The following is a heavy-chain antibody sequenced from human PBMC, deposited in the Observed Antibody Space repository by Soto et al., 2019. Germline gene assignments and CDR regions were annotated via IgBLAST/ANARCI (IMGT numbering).Heavy chain of an antibody. CDR3: ATGNRITMVRGVQDFDY. Sequence: ASVKVPCKVSGYTLTELSMHWVRQAPGKGLEWMGGFDPEDGETIYAQKFQGRVTMTEDTSTDTAYMELSSLRSEDTAVYYCATGNRITMVRGVQDFDYWGQGTLVTVSS. V-gene: IGHV1-24*01. J-gene: IGHJ4*02. CDR2: FDPEDGET. CDR1: GYTLTELS. D-gene: IGHD3-10*01.